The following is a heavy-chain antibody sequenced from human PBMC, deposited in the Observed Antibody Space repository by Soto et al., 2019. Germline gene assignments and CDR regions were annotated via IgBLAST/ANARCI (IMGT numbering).Heavy chain of an antibody. D-gene: IGHD3-22*01. CDR2: ISWNSAYI. CDR1: GFTFDDYA. Sequence: EVQLVESGGGLVQPGRSLRLSCAASGFTFDDYAMHWVRQVPGEGLEWVSGISWNSAYIGHADSVKGRFTISRDNAKNSLYLQIDSLRVEDTAFYYCAKGVTDGDYYDRSGLLSAFDYWGQGAPVTVSS. CDR3: AKGVTDGDYYDRSGLLSAFDY. V-gene: IGHV3-9*01. J-gene: IGHJ4*02.